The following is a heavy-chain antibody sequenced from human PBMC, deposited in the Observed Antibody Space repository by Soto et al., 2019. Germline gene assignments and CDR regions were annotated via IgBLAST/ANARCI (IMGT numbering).Heavy chain of an antibody. J-gene: IGHJ4*02. Sequence: EVQLVESGGGLVKPGGSLRLSCAASGFAFRNYNMHWVRQAPGKGLEWVSSISSSSSYIYNADSVKGRFTISRDNAKNSLYLQMNNMRADDKAVYYCVRVFCGGGSCYDDYWGQGTLVTVSS. D-gene: IGHD2-15*01. CDR1: GFAFRNYN. V-gene: IGHV3-21*01. CDR3: VRVFCGGGSCYDDY. CDR2: ISSSSSYI.